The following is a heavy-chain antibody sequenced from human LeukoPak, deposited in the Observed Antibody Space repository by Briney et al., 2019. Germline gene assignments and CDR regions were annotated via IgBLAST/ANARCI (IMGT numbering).Heavy chain of an antibody. Sequence: PGGSLRLSCAASGFTFSSYEMNWVRQAPGKGLEWVSYISSSGSTIYYADSVKGRFTISRDNAKNSLYLQMNSLRAEDTAVYYCAREQLAYYYYYGMDVWGQGTTVTVSS. CDR1: GFTFSSYE. D-gene: IGHD6-6*01. V-gene: IGHV3-48*03. CDR2: ISSSGSTI. J-gene: IGHJ6*02. CDR3: AREQLAYYYYYGMDV.